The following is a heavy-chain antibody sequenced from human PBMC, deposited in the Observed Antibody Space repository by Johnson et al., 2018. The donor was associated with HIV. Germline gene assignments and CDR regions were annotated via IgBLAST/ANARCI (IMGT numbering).Heavy chain of an antibody. CDR3: ARDPKEIKTFDI. Sequence: VQLVESGGGLVQPGGSLRLSCAASGFTFSSYAMSWVRQAPGKGLEWVANIKQDGSEKYYVDSVKGRFTISRDNAKNSLYLQMNSLRAEDTAVYYCARDPKEIKTFDIWGRGTMVTVSS. CDR1: GFTFSSYA. D-gene: IGHD5-24*01. CDR2: IKQDGSEK. V-gene: IGHV3-7*01. J-gene: IGHJ3*02.